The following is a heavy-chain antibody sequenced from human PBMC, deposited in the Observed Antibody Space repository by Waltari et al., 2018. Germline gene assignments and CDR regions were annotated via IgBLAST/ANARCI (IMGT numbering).Heavy chain of an antibody. V-gene: IGHV4-39*01. CDR1: GGSITSNRHH. CDR3: ATYIGASVGTAAFDV. J-gene: IGHJ3*01. CDR2: ISYAGAT. D-gene: IGHD5-12*01. Sequence: QLQLQESGPGLVTPSETLSLTCSVSGGSITSNRHHCGWIRQPPGQGLGWIGTISYAGATYSSPSLNSRVTVSRDTSKNQLSLTLGSVTASDTAVYYCATYIGASVGTAAFDVWGQGAMVTVSS.